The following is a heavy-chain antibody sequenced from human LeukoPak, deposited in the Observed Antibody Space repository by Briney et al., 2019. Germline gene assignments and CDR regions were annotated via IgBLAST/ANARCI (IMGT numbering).Heavy chain of an antibody. V-gene: IGHV3-21*01. CDR3: ARDPSSPSSGWHQAAFDI. Sequence: GGSLRLSCAASGFTFSSYSMNWVRQAPGKGLEWVSSISSSSSYIYYADSVKGRFTIYRDNAKNSLYLQMNSLIAEDTAVYYCARDPSSPSSGWHQAAFDIWGQGTMVTVSS. D-gene: IGHD3-22*01. J-gene: IGHJ3*02. CDR1: GFTFSSYS. CDR2: ISSSSSYI.